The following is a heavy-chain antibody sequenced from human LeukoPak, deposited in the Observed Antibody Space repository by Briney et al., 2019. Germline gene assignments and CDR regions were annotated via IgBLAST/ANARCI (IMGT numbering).Heavy chain of an antibody. CDR2: INHSGST. CDR1: GGSISSSSYY. V-gene: IGHV4-39*07. J-gene: IGHJ4*02. D-gene: IGHD7-27*01. Sequence: PSETLSLTCTVSGGSISSSSYYWSWIRQPPGKGLEWIGEINHSGSTNYNPSLKSRVTISVDTSKNQFSLKLSSVTAADTAVYYCARADWGPIDYWGQGTLVTVSS. CDR3: ARADWGPIDY.